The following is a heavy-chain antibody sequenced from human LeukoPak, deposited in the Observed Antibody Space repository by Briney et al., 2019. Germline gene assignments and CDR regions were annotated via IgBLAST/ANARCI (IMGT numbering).Heavy chain of an antibody. V-gene: IGHV3-7*01. CDR3: AKLLGTATTYDS. D-gene: IGHD5-24*01. CDR2: INPDGSQK. CDR1: GYSFSGNW. Sequence: AGSLSLSCAASGYSFSGNWLSWVRQAPRERLLGVASINPDGSQKLYVDSVKGRFTISRDNTKGSLYLQMNSLGAEDTAMYYCAKLLGTATTYDSWGQGTRVTVSS. J-gene: IGHJ4*02.